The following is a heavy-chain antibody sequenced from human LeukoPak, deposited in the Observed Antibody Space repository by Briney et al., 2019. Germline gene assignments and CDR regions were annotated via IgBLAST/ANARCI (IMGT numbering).Heavy chain of an antibody. CDR1: GGTFSGYY. CDR2: INHSGST. Sequence: LETLSLTCAVYGGTFSGYYWSWIRQPPGKGLEWIGEINHSGSTNYNPSLKSRVTISVDTSKNQFSLKLSSVTAADTAVYYCARGSGWYSEDKGYYYYYMDVWGKGTTVTVSS. D-gene: IGHD6-19*01. J-gene: IGHJ6*03. V-gene: IGHV4-34*01. CDR3: ARGSGWYSEDKGYYYYYMDV.